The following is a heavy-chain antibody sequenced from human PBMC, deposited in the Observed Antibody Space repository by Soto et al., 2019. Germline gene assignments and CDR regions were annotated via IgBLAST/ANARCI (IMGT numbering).Heavy chain of an antibody. CDR3: ARGDRGAFDL. J-gene: IGHJ3*01. CDR1: GFTFSYYW. CDR2: IHSDGSST. Sequence: GGSLRLSCAASGFTFSYYWMHWFRQAPGQGLLWVSRIHSDGSSTTYADSVKGRFTISRDNAKNTVSLQMNSLRVEDTGVYFCARGDRGAFDLWGQGTMVTVSS. D-gene: IGHD2-21*02. V-gene: IGHV3-74*01.